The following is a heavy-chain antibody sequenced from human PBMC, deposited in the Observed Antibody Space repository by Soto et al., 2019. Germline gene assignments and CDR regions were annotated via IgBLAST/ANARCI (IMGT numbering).Heavy chain of an antibody. V-gene: IGHV3-23*01. J-gene: IGHJ4*02. Sequence: EVQLLESGGGLVQPGGSLRLSCAASGFTFRRYDINWVRQAPGKGLEWVSFITGSGSSTYNAESVKGRFTISRDNSRNTLYLQMNSLRAEDTAVYYCAKESSNYPYFDYWGQGTLVTVSS. CDR3: AKESSNYPYFDY. CDR2: ITGSGSST. D-gene: IGHD3-3*01. CDR1: GFTFRRYD.